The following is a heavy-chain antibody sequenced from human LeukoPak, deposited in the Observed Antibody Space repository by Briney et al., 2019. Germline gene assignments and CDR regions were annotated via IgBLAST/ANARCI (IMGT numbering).Heavy chain of an antibody. Sequence: PGGSLRLSCAASGFTFSSYGMHWVRQAPGKGLEWVAVISYDGSNKYYADSVKGRFTISRDNSKNTLYLQMNSLRAEDTAVYYCAKDLLSGSYSNFDYWGQGTLVTVSS. D-gene: IGHD1-26*01. CDR2: ISYDGSNK. V-gene: IGHV3-30*18. CDR3: AKDLLSGSYSNFDY. J-gene: IGHJ4*02. CDR1: GFTFSSYG.